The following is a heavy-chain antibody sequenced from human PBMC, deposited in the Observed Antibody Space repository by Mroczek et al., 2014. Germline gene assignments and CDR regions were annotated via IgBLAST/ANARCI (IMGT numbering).Heavy chain of an antibody. Sequence: VQLVESGGGLVQPGGSLRLSCAASGFTFSSYAMHWVRQAPGKGLEYVSAISSNGGSTYYANSVKGRFTISRDNSKNTLYLQMGSLRAEDMAVYYCARGIDSSWTPLPMDVWGQGTTVTRLL. CDR3: ARGIDSSWTPLPMDV. CDR1: GFTFSSYA. J-gene: IGHJ6*02. CDR2: ISSNGGST. V-gene: IGHV3-64*01. D-gene: IGHD6-13*01.